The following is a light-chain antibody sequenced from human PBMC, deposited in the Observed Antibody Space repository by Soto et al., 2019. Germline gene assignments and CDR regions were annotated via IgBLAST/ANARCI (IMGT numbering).Light chain of an antibody. CDR1: PSNVGGSNS. J-gene: IGLJ2*01. V-gene: IGLV2-8*01. CDR2: DVN. CDR3: SSYAPSDVV. Sequence: QSALTQPPSASGSPGQSVTISCTGTPSNVGGSNSLSWYQQHPGKAPNLMIYDVNKRPSGVPDRFSGSKSGNTASLTVSGLQAADEAYYFCSSYAPSDVVFGGGTKLTVL.